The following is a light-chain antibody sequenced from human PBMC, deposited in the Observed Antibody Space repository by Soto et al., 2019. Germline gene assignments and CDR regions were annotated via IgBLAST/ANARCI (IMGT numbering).Light chain of an antibody. CDR1: QSVNNY. CDR3: QHRSNWALT. Sequence: EIVLTQSPDTLSLSPGERATLSCTASQSVNNYLAWYQQKPGQAPRLLIYDTSNRATGIPARFSGSGSGTDFTLTIGSLESEDFAVYYCQHRSNWALTFGQGTKVEIK. J-gene: IGKJ1*01. CDR2: DTS. V-gene: IGKV3-11*01.